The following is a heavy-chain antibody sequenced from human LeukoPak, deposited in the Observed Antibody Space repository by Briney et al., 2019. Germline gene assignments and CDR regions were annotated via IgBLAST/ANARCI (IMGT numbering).Heavy chain of an antibody. CDR3: AKDRYGDLDY. CDR1: GFTYSSYG. Sequence: GGSLRLSCAASGFTYSSYGMHWVRQAPGKGLEWVAVIWYGGSNKYYADSVKGRFTISRDNSKNTLYLQMNSLRVEDTAVYYCAKDRYGDLDYWGQGTLVTASP. D-gene: IGHD4-17*01. V-gene: IGHV3-30*02. CDR2: IWYGGSNK. J-gene: IGHJ4*02.